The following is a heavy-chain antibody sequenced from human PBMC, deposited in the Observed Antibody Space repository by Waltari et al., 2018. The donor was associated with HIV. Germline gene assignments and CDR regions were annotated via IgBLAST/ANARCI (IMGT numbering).Heavy chain of an antibody. Sequence: QVQLQQWGAGLLKPSETLSLTCAVYGGSFSGYYWSWIRQPPGKGLEWIGEIKQSGITNYNPSLKSRVPISVDTSKNHFSLKLSSVTAADTAVYYCARTRIMITFGGVIVIPGGVFDYWGQGTLVTVSS. CDR2: IKQSGIT. CDR1: GGSFSGYY. J-gene: IGHJ4*02. D-gene: IGHD3-16*02. CDR3: ARTRIMITFGGVIVIPGGVFDY. V-gene: IGHV4-34*01.